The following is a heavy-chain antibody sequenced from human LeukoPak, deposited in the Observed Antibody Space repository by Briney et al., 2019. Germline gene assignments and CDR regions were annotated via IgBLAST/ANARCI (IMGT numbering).Heavy chain of an antibody. CDR1: GFTFSSYS. Sequence: GGSLRLSCAASGFTFSSYSLHWVRQAPGKALEWMAVISYDGSNKYYADSVKGRFTISRDNSKNTLYLQMNSLRAEDTAVYYCAREETIGELSTKPPDYWGQGTLVTVSS. CDR2: ISYDGSNK. J-gene: IGHJ4*02. D-gene: IGHD3-10*01. CDR3: AREETIGELSTKPPDY. V-gene: IGHV3-30-3*01.